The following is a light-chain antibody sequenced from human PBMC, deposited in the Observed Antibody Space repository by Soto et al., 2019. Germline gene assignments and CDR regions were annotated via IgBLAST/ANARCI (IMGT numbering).Light chain of an antibody. CDR1: ESVNSNY. J-gene: IGKJ1*01. V-gene: IGKV3-20*01. CDR2: GAS. CDR3: QQYGSSSWT. Sequence: ETVLTQSPGTLSLSPGERATLSCRASESVNSNYLAWYQQKPGQAPRLLIYGASSRATGIPDRFSGSGSGTDFTLTISRLEPEDFAVYYCQQYGSSSWTFGQGTKVDIK.